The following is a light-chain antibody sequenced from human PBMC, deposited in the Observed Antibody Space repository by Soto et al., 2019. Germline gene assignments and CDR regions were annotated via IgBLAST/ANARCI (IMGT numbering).Light chain of an antibody. CDR1: QSVSSSY. CDR2: GAS. V-gene: IGKV3D-20*02. CDR3: QQRSNWPLIT. J-gene: IGKJ5*01. Sequence: EIVLTQSPGTLSLSPGEIATLSFSASQSVSSSYLAWYQQKPGQAPRLLIFGASNRATGIPARFSGSGSGTDFTLTISSLEPEDFAVYYCQQRSNWPLITFGQGTRLEIK.